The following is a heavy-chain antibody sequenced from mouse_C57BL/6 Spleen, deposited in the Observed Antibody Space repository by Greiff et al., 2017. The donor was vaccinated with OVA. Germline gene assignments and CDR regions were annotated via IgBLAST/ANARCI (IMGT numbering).Heavy chain of an antibody. CDR2: IDPSDSYT. D-gene: IGHD1-1*01. Sequence: VQLQQPGAELVMPGASVKLSCKASGYTFTSYWMHWVKQRPGQGLEWIGEIDPSDSYTNYNQKFKGKSTLTVDKSSSTAYMQLSSLTSEDSAVYYCARMTTYYGSSYWYFDVWGTGTTVTVSS. J-gene: IGHJ1*03. CDR3: ARMTTYYGSSYWYFDV. V-gene: IGHV1-69*01. CDR1: GYTFTSYW.